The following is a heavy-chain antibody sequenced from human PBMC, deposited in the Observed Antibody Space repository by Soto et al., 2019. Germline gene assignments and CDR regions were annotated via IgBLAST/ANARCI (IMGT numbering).Heavy chain of an antibody. CDR1: GFTFSSYA. D-gene: IGHD6-13*01. Sequence: EVQLLESGGGLVQPGGSLRLSCAASGFTFSSYAMSWVRQAPGKGLEWVSAISGSGGSTYYADSVKARFTISSDNSKNTLYLQMNSLRAEDTAVYYCAKENGYSSSWFEFDYWGQGTLVTVSS. CDR3: AKENGYSSSWFEFDY. V-gene: IGHV3-23*01. J-gene: IGHJ4*02. CDR2: ISGSGGST.